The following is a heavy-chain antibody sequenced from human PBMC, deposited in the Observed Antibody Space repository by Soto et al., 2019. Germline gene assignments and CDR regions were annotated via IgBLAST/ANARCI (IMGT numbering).Heavy chain of an antibody. CDR3: ARCRRAYDFWSGYYFDY. Sequence: GGSLRLSCAASGFTVSSNYMSWVRQAPGKGLEWVSVIYSGGSTYYADSVKGRFTISRDNSKNTLYLQMNSLRAEDTAVYYCARCRRAYDFWSGYYFDYWGQGTLVTVSS. CDR1: GFTVSSNY. D-gene: IGHD3-3*01. J-gene: IGHJ4*02. CDR2: IYSGGST. V-gene: IGHV3-66*01.